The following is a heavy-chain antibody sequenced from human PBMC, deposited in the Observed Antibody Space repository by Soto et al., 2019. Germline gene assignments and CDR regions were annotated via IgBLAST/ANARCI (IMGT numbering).Heavy chain of an antibody. V-gene: IGHV3-11*05. CDR2: INPTSGSK. Sequence: PGGSLRLSCEASGFSFSEFYMSWIRQAPGEGPEWLSYINPTSGSKHYAGSVKGRFTISRDNAENSLFLEMNSLRVEDTAVYYCSRDLSGSYSRSDAFDVWGHGTTVTVSS. D-gene: IGHD1-26*01. CDR3: SRDLSGSYSRSDAFDV. J-gene: IGHJ3*01. CDR1: GFSFSEFY.